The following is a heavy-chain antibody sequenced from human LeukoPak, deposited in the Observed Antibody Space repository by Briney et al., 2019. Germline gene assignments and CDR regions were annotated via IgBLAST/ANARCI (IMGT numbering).Heavy chain of an antibody. CDR2: ISGSGGST. CDR1: GFTFSSYA. J-gene: IGHJ4*02. Sequence: GGSPRLPCAASGFTFSSYAMSWVRQAPGKGLEWVSAISGSGGSTYYADSVKGRFTISRDNSKNTLYLQMNSLRAEDTAVYYCAKRGHSSGWYYFDYWGQGTLVTVSS. V-gene: IGHV3-23*01. CDR3: AKRGHSSGWYYFDY. D-gene: IGHD6-19*01.